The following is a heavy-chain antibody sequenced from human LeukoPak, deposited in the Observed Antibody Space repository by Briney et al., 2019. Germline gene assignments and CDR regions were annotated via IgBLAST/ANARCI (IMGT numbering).Heavy chain of an antibody. CDR1: GLTFSSSW. CDR2: INPDGNKK. V-gene: IGHV3-7*01. Sequence: GGSLRLSCAVSGLTFSSSWMDWVRQAPGKGLEWVASINPDGNKKYSADSVKGRFSISRDNAENSLYLQMNSLRVEDTAFYYCARDLAYSRLDYWGQGMLVTVSS. D-gene: IGHD5-18*01. CDR3: ARDLAYSRLDY. J-gene: IGHJ4*02.